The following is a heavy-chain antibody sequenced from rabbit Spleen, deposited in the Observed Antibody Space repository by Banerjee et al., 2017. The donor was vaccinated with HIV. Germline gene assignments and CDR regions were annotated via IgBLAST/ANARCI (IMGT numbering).Heavy chain of an antibody. CDR2: IDPVFGGT. CDR3: VRDGSSGWGAEQYFFNL. CDR1: GIDFSDYY. Sequence: QQLVESGGGLVKPGASLTLICTASGIDFSDYYMSWVRQAPGKGLEWIGYIDPVFGGTYYASWVNGRFTISSHKAQNMLYLQLNSLTAADTATYFCVRDGSSGWGAEQYFFNLWGPGTLVTVS. J-gene: IGHJ4*01. D-gene: IGHD4-1*01. V-gene: IGHV1S7*01.